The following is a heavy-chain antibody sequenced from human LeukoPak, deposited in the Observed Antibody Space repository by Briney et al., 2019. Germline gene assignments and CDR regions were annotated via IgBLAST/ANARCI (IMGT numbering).Heavy chain of an antibody. CDR2: IIPILDTT. J-gene: IGHJ5*02. V-gene: IGHV1-69*06. CDR1: GGTFSNYA. Sequence: ASVKVSCKASGGTFSNYAISWVRQALGQGLEWMGGIIPILDTTNHAQKFQGRVTITADKSTSTAYMELSSLRSEDTAVYYCARWRHTLARRWFDPWGQGTLVTVSS. CDR3: ARWRHTLARRWFDP. D-gene: IGHD2-2*02.